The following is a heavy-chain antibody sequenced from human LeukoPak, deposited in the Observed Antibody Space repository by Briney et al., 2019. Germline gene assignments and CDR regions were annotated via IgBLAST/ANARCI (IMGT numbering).Heavy chain of an antibody. CDR2: IYNSGST. J-gene: IGHJ4*02. CDR3: ARASYGNNWQFDY. V-gene: IGHV4-59*01. CDR1: GGSISSYY. Sequence: SETLSLTCTVSGGSISSYYWTWIRQPPGKALEWIGYIYNSGSTNYNPSLKSRVTISEDTSKNQFSLKLSSVTAADTAMYYCARASYGNNWQFDYWGQGTLVTVSS. D-gene: IGHD1-1*01.